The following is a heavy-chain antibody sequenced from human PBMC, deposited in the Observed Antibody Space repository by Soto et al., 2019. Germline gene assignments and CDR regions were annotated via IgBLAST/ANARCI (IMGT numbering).Heavy chain of an antibody. D-gene: IGHD5-12*01. J-gene: IGHJ4*01. V-gene: IGHV4-30-2*06. CDR3: ARGGGYDSFDY. Sequence: PSETLSLTCTVSGASISYGCFSWSWIRQSPGKGLEWIGYISHLESTYFHPSFKSRLTTSIDRTRNQFSLKLSSATAADMAVYYCARGGGYDSFDYWGQGVLVTCSS. CDR1: GASISYGCFS. CDR2: ISHLEST.